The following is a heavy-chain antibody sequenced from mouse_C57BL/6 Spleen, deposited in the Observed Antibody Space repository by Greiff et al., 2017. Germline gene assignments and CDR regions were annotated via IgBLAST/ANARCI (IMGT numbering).Heavy chain of an antibody. J-gene: IGHJ3*01. CDR3: KSVTGAWFAY. CDR1: GFNIKDYY. V-gene: IGHV14-1*01. D-gene: IGHD4-1*01. Sequence: EVQLQQSGAELVRPGASVKLSCTASGFNIKDYYMHWVKQRPEQGLEWIGRIDPEDGDTEYAPKFQGKATMTADTSSNTAYLQLRSLTSEDTGVYYCKSVTGAWFAYWGQEDLVTVSA. CDR2: IDPEDGDT.